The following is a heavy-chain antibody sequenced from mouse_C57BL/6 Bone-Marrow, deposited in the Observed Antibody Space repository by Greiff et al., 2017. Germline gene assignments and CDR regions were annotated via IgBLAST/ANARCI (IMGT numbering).Heavy chain of an antibody. CDR2: IYPGSGST. CDR3: AREGDYYGSTYYAMDY. J-gene: IGHJ4*01. CDR1: GYTFTSYW. V-gene: IGHV1-55*01. Sequence: VKLQQPGAELVKPGASVKMSCKASGYTFTSYWITWVKQRPGQGLEWIGDIYPGSGSTNYNEKFKSKATLTVDTSSSTAYMQLSSLTSEDSAVYYGAREGDYYGSTYYAMDYWGQGTSVTVSS. D-gene: IGHD1-1*01.